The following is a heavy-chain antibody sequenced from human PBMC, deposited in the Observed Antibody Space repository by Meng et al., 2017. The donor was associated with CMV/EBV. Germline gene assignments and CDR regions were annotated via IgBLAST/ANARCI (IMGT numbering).Heavy chain of an antibody. V-gene: IGHV1-2*02. Sequence: ASVKVSCKASGYTFTGYYMHWVRQAPGQGLEWMGWINPNSGGTNYGQKFQGRVTMTRDTSISTAYMELSRLRSDDTAVYYCARDGYCSGGSCENWFDPWGQGTLVTVSS. CDR3: ARDGYCSGGSCENWFDP. CDR2: INPNSGGT. D-gene: IGHD2-15*01. CDR1: GYTFTGYY. J-gene: IGHJ5*02.